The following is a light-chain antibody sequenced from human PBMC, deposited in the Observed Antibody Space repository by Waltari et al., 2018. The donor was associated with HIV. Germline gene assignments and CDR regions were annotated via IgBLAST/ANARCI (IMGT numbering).Light chain of an antibody. V-gene: IGLV3-25*03. CDR3: QSIDSGGTLV. Sequence: SYELTHAPSVSLSPGQTARITCSGDTLAKQYPYWYQQKPGHAPELVMYSDAESHPGIPERFSGCSSGTTVTLTSRRVQAADEAHYYCQSIDSGGTLVFGTGTKVTVL. J-gene: IGLJ1*01. CDR2: SDA. CDR1: TLAKQY.